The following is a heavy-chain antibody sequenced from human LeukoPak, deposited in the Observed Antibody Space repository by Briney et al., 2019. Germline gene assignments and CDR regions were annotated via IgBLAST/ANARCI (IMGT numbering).Heavy chain of an antibody. J-gene: IGHJ4*02. V-gene: IGHV1-69*13. D-gene: IGHD2-2*01. CDR3: ARGPGYRSSTSCRYFDY. Sequence: SVKVSCKASGGTFSSYAISWVRQAPGQGLEWMGGIIPIFGTANYAQKFQGRVTITADESTSTAYMELSSLRSEDTAVYYCARGPGYRSSTSCRYFDYWGQGTLVTVSS. CDR2: IIPIFGTA. CDR1: GGTFSSYA.